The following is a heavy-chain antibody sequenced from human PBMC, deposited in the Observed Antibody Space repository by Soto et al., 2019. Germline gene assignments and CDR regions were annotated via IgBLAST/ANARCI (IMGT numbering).Heavy chain of an antibody. Sequence: SETLSLTCAVYGGSFSGYYWSWIRQPPGKGLEWIGEINHSGSTNYNPSLKSRVTISVDTSKNQFSLKLSSVTAADTAVYYCARFRGAPNDYWGQGTLVTVSS. D-gene: IGHD3-10*01. J-gene: IGHJ4*02. V-gene: IGHV4-34*01. CDR2: INHSGST. CDR3: ARFRGAPNDY. CDR1: GGSFSGYY.